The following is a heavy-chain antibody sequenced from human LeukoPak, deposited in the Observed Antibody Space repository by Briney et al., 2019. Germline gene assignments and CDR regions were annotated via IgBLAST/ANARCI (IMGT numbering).Heavy chain of an antibody. CDR1: GFTFSSYS. CDR2: ISSSSGYI. D-gene: IGHD1-20*01. J-gene: IGHJ4*02. V-gene: IGHV3-21*01. Sequence: PGGSLRLSCAASGFTFSSYSMNWVRQAPGKGLEWVSSISSSSGYIYYADSVKGRFTISRDNAKNSLYLQMNSLRAEDTAVYYCARDKGITRRADYWGQGTLVTVSS. CDR3: ARDKGITRRADY.